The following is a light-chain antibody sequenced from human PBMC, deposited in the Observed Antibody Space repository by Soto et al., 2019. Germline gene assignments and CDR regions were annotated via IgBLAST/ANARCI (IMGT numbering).Light chain of an antibody. J-gene: IGLJ1*01. V-gene: IGLV2-8*01. CDR2: EVS. CDR1: SSDVGDYNY. Sequence: QSVLTQPPSASGSPGQSVTISCTGASSDVGDYNYVSWYQHHPGKAPKLMIYEVSKRPSGVPDRFSGSKSGNTASLTVSGLQAEDEADYYCSSYAGSNNVYVFGTGTKLTVL. CDR3: SSYAGSNNVYV.